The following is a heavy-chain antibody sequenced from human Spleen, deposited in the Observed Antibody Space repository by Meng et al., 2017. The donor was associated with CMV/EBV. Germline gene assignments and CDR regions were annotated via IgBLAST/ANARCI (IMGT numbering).Heavy chain of an antibody. D-gene: IGHD6-19*01. CDR3: ARSGSSGCIAY. Sequence: QVQLQQSGPGLVKPSQPLSLTCTHLGGRFSSHRAACNWLTPSPSRGLAWLGRTYSRSKWYNGYAVSVKSRITINPDTSKNQFSLQLNSVTPEDTAMYYCARSGSSGCIAYRGQGTLVTVSS. V-gene: IGHV6-1*01. CDR1: GGRFSSHRAA. CDR2: TYSRSKWYN. J-gene: IGHJ4*02.